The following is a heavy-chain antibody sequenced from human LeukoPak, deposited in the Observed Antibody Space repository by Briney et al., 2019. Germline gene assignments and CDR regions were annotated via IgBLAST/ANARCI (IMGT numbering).Heavy chain of an antibody. V-gene: IGHV5-51*01. D-gene: IGHD2-2*01. CDR2: IYPGDSDT. J-gene: IGHJ6*02. CDR1: GYSFTSYW. Sequence: GESLKISCKGSGYSFTSYWIGWVRQMPGKGLEWMGTIYPGDSDTRYSPSFQGQVTISADKSISTAYLQWSSLKASDTAMYYCARHRFDLSSRAAFRNCSSTSCSYYYYYYGMDVWGQGTTVTVSS. CDR3: ARHRFDLSSRAAFRNCSSTSCSYYYYYYGMDV.